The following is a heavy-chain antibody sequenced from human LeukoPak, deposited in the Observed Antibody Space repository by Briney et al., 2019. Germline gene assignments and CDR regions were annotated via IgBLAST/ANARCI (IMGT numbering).Heavy chain of an antibody. D-gene: IGHD5-24*01. J-gene: IGHJ2*01. CDR2: INWKTGNG. V-gene: IGHV3-9*01. Sequence: GGSLRLSCAVSGVIFDDYAMHWVRQAPGRGLEWVSGINWKTGNGIYADSVKGRFTISRDNAKNSLYLQMSSLRAEDTALYYCTRRAARWQFDLWGRGTLLTVSS. CDR3: TRRAARWQFDL. CDR1: GVIFDDYA.